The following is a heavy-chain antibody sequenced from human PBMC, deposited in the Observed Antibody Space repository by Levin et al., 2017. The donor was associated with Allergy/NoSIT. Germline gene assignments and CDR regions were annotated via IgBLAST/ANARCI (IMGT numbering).Heavy chain of an antibody. CDR1: GGSISSISTSTYY. CDR3: AREFCSGGSCFRNWYFDL. J-gene: IGHJ2*01. CDR2: IYYGGST. V-gene: IGHV4-39*07. D-gene: IGHD2-15*01. Sequence: SETLSLTCTVSGGSISSISTSTYYWGWIRRPPGKGLEWIGSIYYGGSTYYNPSLKSRAIISVESSVDTSKNQFSRRLNSVTAADTAVYYCAREFCSGGSCFRNWYFDLWGRGTLVSVSS.